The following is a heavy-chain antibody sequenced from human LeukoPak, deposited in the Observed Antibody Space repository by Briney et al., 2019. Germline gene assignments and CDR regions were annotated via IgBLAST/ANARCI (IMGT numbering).Heavy chain of an antibody. CDR1: GGSISNYY. Sequence: SETLSLTCTVSGGSISNYYWNWIRQRPGLGLGWIGHIYYSWSTNYNPSPKSRATISVATSKNQFHFNLSCMTAAATAVYYYSRMVESTVTVAFENWFDPWGQGTLVTVSS. D-gene: IGHD4-11*01. CDR3: SRMVESTVTVAFENWFDP. V-gene: IGHV4-59*01. J-gene: IGHJ5*02. CDR2: IYYSWST.